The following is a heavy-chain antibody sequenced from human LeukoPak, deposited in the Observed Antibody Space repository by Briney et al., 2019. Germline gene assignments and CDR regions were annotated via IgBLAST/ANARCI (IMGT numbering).Heavy chain of an antibody. D-gene: IGHD5-12*01. V-gene: IGHV3-21*01. CDR3: ARGEGKATITALDS. CDR1: GFTFSNYD. Sequence: KTGGSLRLPCAASGFTFSNYDTHWVRQAPGKGLEWVSAISSSSSYIYYADSIKGRFTISRDNAENSLYLQMNSLRAVDTAVYFCARGEGKATITALDSWGQGTLVTVSS. J-gene: IGHJ4*02. CDR2: ISSSSSYI.